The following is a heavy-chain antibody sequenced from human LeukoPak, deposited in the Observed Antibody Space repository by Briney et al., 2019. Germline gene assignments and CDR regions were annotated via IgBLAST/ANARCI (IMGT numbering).Heavy chain of an antibody. Sequence: ASVKLSCKASGYTFTGYHMHWVRQAPGHGLEWMGRINPNSGDTNYAQKFQGRVTMTRDTSISTAYMELGRLRSDDTAVYYCARDYCSSTSCLFDYWGQGTLVTVSS. CDR3: ARDYCSSTSCLFDY. D-gene: IGHD2-2*01. CDR1: GYTFTGYH. CDR2: INPNSGDT. V-gene: IGHV1-2*06. J-gene: IGHJ4*02.